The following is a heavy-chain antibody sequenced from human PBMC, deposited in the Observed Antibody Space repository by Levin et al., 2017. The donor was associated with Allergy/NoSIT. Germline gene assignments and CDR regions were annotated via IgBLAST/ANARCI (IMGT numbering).Heavy chain of an antibody. Sequence: GGSLRLSCAASGFTFSNYAMDWVRQAPGKGLEWVSAISTTGGRTFYADSVKGRFTISRDNSKNTLYLQMNSLRAEDTAVYYCAIDEDSVGEAGTRFEFWGQGTLVTVSS. CDR1: GFTFSNYA. CDR2: ISTTGGRT. CDR3: AIDEDSVGEAGTRFEF. V-gene: IGHV3-23*01. D-gene: IGHD6-19*01. J-gene: IGHJ4*02.